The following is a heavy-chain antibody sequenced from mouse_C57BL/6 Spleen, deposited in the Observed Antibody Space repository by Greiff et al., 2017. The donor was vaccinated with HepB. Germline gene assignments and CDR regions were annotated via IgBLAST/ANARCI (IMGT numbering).Heavy chain of an antibody. CDR1: GYSFTSYW. Sequence: QVQLQQSGAELVMPGASVKLSCKASGYSFTSYWMHWVKQRPGQGLEWIGEIYPSDSYTNYNQKFKGKSTLTVDKSSSTAYMQLSSLTSEDSAVYYCARGYYGLYFDYSGQGTTLTVSS. J-gene: IGHJ2*01. CDR3: ARGYYGLYFDY. CDR2: IYPSDSYT. V-gene: IGHV1-69*01. D-gene: IGHD1-1*01.